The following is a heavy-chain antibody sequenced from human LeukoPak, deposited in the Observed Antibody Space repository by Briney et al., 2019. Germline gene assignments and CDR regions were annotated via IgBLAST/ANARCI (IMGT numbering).Heavy chain of an antibody. Sequence: SETLSLTCTVSGGSISSSSYYWGWIRQPPGKGLEWLGSIYYSGSTYYNPSLKSRVTISVDTSKNQFSLKLSSVTAADTAVYYCARDYYDSSGLHYWYFDLWGRGTLVTVSS. D-gene: IGHD3-22*01. CDR3: ARDYYDSSGLHYWYFDL. CDR2: IYYSGST. V-gene: IGHV4-39*07. J-gene: IGHJ2*01. CDR1: GGSISSSSYY.